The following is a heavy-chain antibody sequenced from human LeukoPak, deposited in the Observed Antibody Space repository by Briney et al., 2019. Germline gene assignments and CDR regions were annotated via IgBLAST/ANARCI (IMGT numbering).Heavy chain of an antibody. CDR1: GGSISSYY. J-gene: IGHJ6*02. CDR3: ARGVPNYYDSSGYYSYYYGKDV. Sequence: PSETLSLTCTVSGGSISSYYWSWIRQPPGKGLEWIGYIYYSGSTNYNPSLKSRVTISVDTSKNQFSLKLSSVTAADTAVYYCARGVPNYYDSSGYYSYYYGKDVWGQGTTVTVSS. CDR2: IYYSGST. V-gene: IGHV4-59*01. D-gene: IGHD3-22*01.